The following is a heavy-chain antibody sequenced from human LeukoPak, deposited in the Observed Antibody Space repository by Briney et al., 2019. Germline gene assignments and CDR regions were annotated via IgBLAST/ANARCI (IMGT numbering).Heavy chain of an antibody. CDR1: GFTVSGTY. Sequence: GGSLRLSCAASGFTVSGTYMSWVRQAPGKGLEWVSVIYSAGDTFSADSVKGRFTISRDNSKNTLYLQMNSLRAEDTAVYYCAKEFPPLYSSSWYPLDYWGQGTLVTVSS. D-gene: IGHD6-13*01. V-gene: IGHV3-53*05. J-gene: IGHJ4*02. CDR3: AKEFPPLYSSSWYPLDY. CDR2: IYSAGDT.